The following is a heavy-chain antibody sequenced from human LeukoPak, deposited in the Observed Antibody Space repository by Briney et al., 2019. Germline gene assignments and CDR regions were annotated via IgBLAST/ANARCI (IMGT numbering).Heavy chain of an antibody. V-gene: IGHV1-2*02. CDR2: INPNSGGT. J-gene: IGHJ4*02. CDR1: GYTFTGYY. CDR3: AREKGGRGYQSTVHLDY. D-gene: IGHD5-18*01. Sequence: GASVTVSCKASGYTFTGYYMHWVRQAPGQGLEWMGWINPNSGGTNYAQKFQGRVSMTRDTSINTAYMEVTWLRSDDTAVYYCAREKGGRGYQSTVHLDYWGQGTLVTVSS.